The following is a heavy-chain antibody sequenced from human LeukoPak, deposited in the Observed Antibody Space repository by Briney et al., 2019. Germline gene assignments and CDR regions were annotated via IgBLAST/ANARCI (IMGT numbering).Heavy chain of an antibody. CDR2: IYYSGNT. CDR1: GGSISSSYYY. V-gene: IGHV4-39*01. CDR3: ASRSGYFPY. Sequence: SETLSLTCTVSGGSISSSYYYWGWIRQPPGKGLEWIGTIYYSGNTYYYPSLKSRVTISVDTSMNQFSLKLSSVTAADTALYYCASRSGYFPYWGQGNLVTVSS. D-gene: IGHD3-22*01. J-gene: IGHJ4*02.